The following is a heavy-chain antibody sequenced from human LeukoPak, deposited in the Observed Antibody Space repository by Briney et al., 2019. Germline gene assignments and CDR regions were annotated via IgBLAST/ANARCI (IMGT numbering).Heavy chain of an antibody. CDR1: GGSISSYY. Sequence: SETLSLTCTVSGGSISSYYWSWIRQPAGKGLEWIGRFYTSGSTNYNPSLKSRVTVSVDASKNQFSLKLTSVTAADTAVYYCAREVWFGELCWFDPWGQGTLVTVSS. D-gene: IGHD3-10*01. J-gene: IGHJ5*02. CDR3: AREVWFGELCWFDP. CDR2: FYTSGST. V-gene: IGHV4-4*07.